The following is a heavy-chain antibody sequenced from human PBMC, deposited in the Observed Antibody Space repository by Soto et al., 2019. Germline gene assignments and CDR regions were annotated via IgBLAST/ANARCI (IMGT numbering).Heavy chain of an antibody. D-gene: IGHD5-18*01. V-gene: IGHV3-48*02. CDR3: ARDPLGYSYGYYYGMDV. CDR1: GFTFSSYS. J-gene: IGHJ6*02. Sequence: HPGGSLRLSCAASGFTFSSYSMNWVRQAPGKGLEWVSYISSSSSTIYYADSVKGRFTISRDNAKNSLYLQMNSLRDEDTAVYYCARDPLGYSYGYYYGMDVWGQGTTVTVSS. CDR2: ISSSSSTI.